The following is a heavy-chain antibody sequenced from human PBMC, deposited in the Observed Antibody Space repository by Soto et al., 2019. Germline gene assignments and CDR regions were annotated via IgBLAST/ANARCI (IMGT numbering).Heavy chain of an antibody. D-gene: IGHD1-20*01. CDR1: GFTFYSYA. J-gene: IGHJ3*02. CDR3: VKDRMAYNSVWDPFDI. V-gene: IGHV3-23*01. Sequence: EVQLLESGGGLVQPGGSLRLSCAASGFTFYSYAMSWVRQAPGKGLVWVSTIGSVGGDTYYADSVKGRFTISRDDSTNTLLLQTNSLRAEDTAVYYCVKDRMAYNSVWDPFDIWGQGTMVTVSS. CDR2: IGSVGGDT.